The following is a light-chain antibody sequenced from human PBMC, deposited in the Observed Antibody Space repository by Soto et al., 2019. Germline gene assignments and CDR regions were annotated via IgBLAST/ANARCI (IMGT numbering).Light chain of an antibody. J-gene: IGKJ1*01. CDR3: QQFHSSWT. CDR1: QSISSW. V-gene: IGKV1-5*03. Sequence: DIQMTQSPSTLSASVGERVTITCRASQSISSWLAWYQQKPGKAPKLLIYEASSLESGDPSRFSGSGSRTEFTLTISSLQPDDIATYYCQQFHSSWTFGQGTKVEIK. CDR2: EAS.